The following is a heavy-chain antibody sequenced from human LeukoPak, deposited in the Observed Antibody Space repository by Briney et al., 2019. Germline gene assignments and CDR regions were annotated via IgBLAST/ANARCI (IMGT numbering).Heavy chain of an antibody. CDR2: ISAYNGNT. Sequence: ASVKVSCKASGYTFTSYGISWVRQAPVQGLEWMGWISAYNGNTNYAQKLQGRVTMTTDTSTSTAYMELRSLRSDDTAVYYCARDQSPGIYCTNGVCYPGDYWGQGTLVTVSS. CDR1: GYTFTSYG. D-gene: IGHD2-8*01. J-gene: IGHJ4*02. CDR3: ARDQSPGIYCTNGVCYPGDY. V-gene: IGHV1-18*01.